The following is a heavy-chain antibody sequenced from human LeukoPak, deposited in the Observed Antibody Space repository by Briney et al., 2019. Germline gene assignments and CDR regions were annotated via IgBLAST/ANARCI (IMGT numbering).Heavy chain of an antibody. J-gene: IGHJ3*02. CDR3: AKTGMGLYPIIPHRNYDAFDI. CDR2: ISGSGGST. Sequence: GGSLRLSCAASGFTFSSYAMSWVRQAPGKGPEWVSAISGSGGSTYYADSVKGRFTISRDNSKNTLYLQMNSLRAEDTAVYYCAKTGMGLYPIIPHRNYDAFDIWGQGTMVTVSS. CDR1: GFTFSSYA. V-gene: IGHV3-23*01. D-gene: IGHD3/OR15-3a*01.